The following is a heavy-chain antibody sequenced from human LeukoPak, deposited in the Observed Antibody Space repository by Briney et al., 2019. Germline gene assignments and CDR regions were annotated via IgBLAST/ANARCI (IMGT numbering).Heavy chain of an antibody. D-gene: IGHD3/OR15-3a*01. CDR1: GFTLSDYA. Sequence: GSLSLSCAASGFTLSDYAMSWVRQAPGKGLDWVSAISRSGGSAYYADSVKGRFTISRDNSKNTLYLQMNSPRAEDTAVYYCAKDRTGIATPDYWGQGTLVTVSS. CDR2: ISRSGGSA. V-gene: IGHV3-23*01. CDR3: AKDRTGIATPDY. J-gene: IGHJ4*02.